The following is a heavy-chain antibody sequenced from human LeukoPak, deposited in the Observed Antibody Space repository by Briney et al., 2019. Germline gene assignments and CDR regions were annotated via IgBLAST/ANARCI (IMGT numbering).Heavy chain of an antibody. Sequence: ASVKVSCKASGYTFTGYYMHWVRQAPGQGLEWMGWINPNSGGTNYAQKFQGRVTMTRDTSTSTVYMELSSLRSEDTAVYYCARAYPYYDILTGYWGYFDYWGQGTLVTVSS. CDR1: GYTFTGYY. CDR2: INPNSGGT. J-gene: IGHJ4*02. CDR3: ARAYPYYDILTGYWGYFDY. V-gene: IGHV1-2*02. D-gene: IGHD3-9*01.